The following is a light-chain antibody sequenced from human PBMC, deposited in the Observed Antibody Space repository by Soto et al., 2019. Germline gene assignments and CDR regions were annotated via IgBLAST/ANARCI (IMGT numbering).Light chain of an antibody. CDR1: SANIGAGHD. J-gene: IGLJ2*01. CDR3: QSYDSSLSGSVV. Sequence: QSVLTQPTSVSGAPRQRVTISCTGRSANIGAGHDVHWYQQLPGTAPKLLIYGNNNRPSGVPDRFSGSKSGTSASLAITGLQAEDEADYYCQSYDSSLSGSVVFGGGTKLTVL. V-gene: IGLV1-40*01. CDR2: GNN.